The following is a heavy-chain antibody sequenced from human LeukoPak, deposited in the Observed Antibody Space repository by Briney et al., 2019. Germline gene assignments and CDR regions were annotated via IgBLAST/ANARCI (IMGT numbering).Heavy chain of an antibody. CDR1: GGSISSSNW. D-gene: IGHD4/OR15-4a*01. Sequence: PSGTLSLTCAVSGGSISSSNWWSWIRQPPGKGLEWIGYIYYSGSTNYNPSLKSRVTISVDTSKDQFSLKLSSVTAADTAVYYCARGARFDPWGQGTLVTVSS. J-gene: IGHJ5*02. CDR3: ARGARFDP. CDR2: IYYSGST. V-gene: IGHV4-61*01.